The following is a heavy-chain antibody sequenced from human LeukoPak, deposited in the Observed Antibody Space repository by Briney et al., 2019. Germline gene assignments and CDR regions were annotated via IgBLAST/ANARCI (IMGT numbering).Heavy chain of an antibody. D-gene: IGHD3-22*01. CDR2: ISYDGNNK. V-gene: IGHV3-30-3*01. Sequence: GGSLRLSCAASGFTLSSHAMHWVRQAPGKGLEWVAVISYDGNNKYYADSVKGRFTISRDNSKNTLYLQMNSLRAEDTAVYYCARDGSVVVNPTYYFDYWGQGTLVTVSS. CDR1: GFTLSSHA. CDR3: ARDGSVVVNPTYYFDY. J-gene: IGHJ4*02.